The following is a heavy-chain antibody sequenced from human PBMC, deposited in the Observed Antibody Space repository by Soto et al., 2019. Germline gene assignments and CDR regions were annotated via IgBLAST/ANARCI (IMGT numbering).Heavy chain of an antibody. CDR1: GGTFSSYA. V-gene: IGHV1-69*01. J-gene: IGHJ4*02. CDR3: ARAGASGSHIGY. CDR2: IIPIFGTA. D-gene: IGHD3-22*01. Sequence: QVQLVQSGAEVKKPGSSVKVSCKASGGTFSSYAISWVRQAPGQGLEWMGGIIPIFGTANYAQKFQGRVTITAAESTSPAYMELSRLRSEDTAVYYCARAGASGSHIGYWGQGTLVTVSS.